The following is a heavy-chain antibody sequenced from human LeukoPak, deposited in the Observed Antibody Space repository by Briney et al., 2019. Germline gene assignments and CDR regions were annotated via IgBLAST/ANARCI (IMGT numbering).Heavy chain of an antibody. CDR3: ARVGWGSYYYLDY. Sequence: GGSLRLSCAASGFTFSDSYISWIRQAPGKGLEWVSYISSAGIYTEYADSVKGRFTISRDNAKNSLYQQMNSLRAEDTAVYYCARVGWGSYYYLDYWGQGTLVTVSS. CDR1: GFTFSDSY. CDR2: ISSAGIYT. V-gene: IGHV3-11*06. J-gene: IGHJ4*02. D-gene: IGHD3-10*01.